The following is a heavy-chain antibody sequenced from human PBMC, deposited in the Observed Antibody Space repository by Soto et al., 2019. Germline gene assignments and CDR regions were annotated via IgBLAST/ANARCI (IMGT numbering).Heavy chain of an antibody. V-gene: IGHV1-69*02. CDR2: IITILGIA. Sequence: QVQLVQSGAEVKKPGSSVKVSCKASGGTFSSYTISWVRQAPGQGPEWMGGIITILGIANYAQKFQGRVTSTADKSTSTAYMELRSLRAEYTAVYYCARFRGSYGMDVWGQGTTVTVSS. CDR3: ARFRGSYGMDV. J-gene: IGHJ6*02. D-gene: IGHD3-10*01. CDR1: GGTFSSYT.